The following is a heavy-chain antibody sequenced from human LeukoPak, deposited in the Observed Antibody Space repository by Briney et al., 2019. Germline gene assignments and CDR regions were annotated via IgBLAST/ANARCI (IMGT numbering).Heavy chain of an antibody. Sequence: GGSLRLSCAAFGFTFRKYWMHWVRQVPGKGLVWVSHINSDGTRTSYADSVKGRVTISRDNAKNTLYLQVNSLRAEDAAVYYCARESYDILAGYYVDWWGQGTLVTVSS. CDR3: ARESYDILAGYYVDW. CDR2: INSDGTRT. V-gene: IGHV3-74*01. CDR1: GFTFRKYW. D-gene: IGHD3-9*01. J-gene: IGHJ4*02.